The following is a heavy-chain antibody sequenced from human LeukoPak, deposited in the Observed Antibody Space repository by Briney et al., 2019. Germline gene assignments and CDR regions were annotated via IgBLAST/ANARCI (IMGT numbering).Heavy chain of an antibody. CDR1: GGSISSYY. V-gene: IGHV4-59*06. CDR3: ARSDCSGGSCPSDY. D-gene: IGHD2-15*01. CDR2: IYYSGST. J-gene: IGHJ4*02. Sequence: SETLSLTCTVSGGSISSYYWSWIRQPAGKGLEWIGYIYYSGSTYYNPSLKSRVTISVDTSRNQFSLKLSSVTAADTAVYYCARSDCSGGSCPSDYWGQGTLVTVSS.